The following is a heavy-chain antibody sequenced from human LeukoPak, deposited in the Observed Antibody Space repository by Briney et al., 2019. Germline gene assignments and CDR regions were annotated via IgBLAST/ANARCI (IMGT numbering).Heavy chain of an antibody. J-gene: IGHJ3*02. Sequence: SETLSLTCTVSGGSISSSTYYWGWIRQPPGKGLEWIGNIYYRGSTYYNPSLKSRVTISIDTSKNQFSLKLSSVTAADTAVYYCASDRIEVDAFDIWGQGTMVTVSS. V-gene: IGHV4-39*07. CDR2: IYYRGST. CDR1: GGSISSSTYY. CDR3: ASDRIEVDAFDI. D-gene: IGHD2-15*01.